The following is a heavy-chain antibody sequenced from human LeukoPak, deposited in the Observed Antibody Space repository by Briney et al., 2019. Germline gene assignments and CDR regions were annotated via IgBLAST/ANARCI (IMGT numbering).Heavy chain of an antibody. J-gene: IGHJ6*02. CDR3: ARFLIRSLDV. CDR2: IYHSGST. V-gene: IGHV4-30-2*01. CDR1: GGSISSGGYS. Sequence: SETLSLTCAVSGGSISSGGYSWSWIRQPPGKGLEWIGYIYHSGSTYYNPSLKSRVTISVDKSKNQFSLKLSSVTAADTAVYYCARFLIRSLDVWGQGTTVTVSS.